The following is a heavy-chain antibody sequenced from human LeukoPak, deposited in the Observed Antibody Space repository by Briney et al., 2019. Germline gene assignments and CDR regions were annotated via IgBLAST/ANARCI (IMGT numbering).Heavy chain of an antibody. CDR2: INHSEST. J-gene: IGHJ5*02. D-gene: IGHD3-10*01. Sequence: SETLSLTRAVYGGSFSGYYWSWIRQPPGKGLEWIVEINHSESTNYNPSLKSRVTISVDTSKNQFSLKLSSVTAADTAVYYCASTPATYYYGSGSYPRRNWFGPWGQGTLVTVSS. CDR1: GGSFSGYY. CDR3: ASTPATYYYGSGSYPRRNWFGP. V-gene: IGHV4-34*01.